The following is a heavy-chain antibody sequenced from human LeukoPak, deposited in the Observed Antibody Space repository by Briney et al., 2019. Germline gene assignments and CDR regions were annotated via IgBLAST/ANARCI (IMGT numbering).Heavy chain of an antibody. Sequence: GGSLRLSCAASGFTFSSYSMNWVRQAPGKGLEWVSSISSSSYIYYADSVKGRFTISRDNAKNSLYLQMNSLRAEDTAVYYCGRGSRSSGWYSDYWGQGTLVTVSS. V-gene: IGHV3-21*01. J-gene: IGHJ4*02. CDR3: GRGSRSSGWYSDY. D-gene: IGHD6-19*01. CDR1: GFTFSSYS. CDR2: ISSSSYI.